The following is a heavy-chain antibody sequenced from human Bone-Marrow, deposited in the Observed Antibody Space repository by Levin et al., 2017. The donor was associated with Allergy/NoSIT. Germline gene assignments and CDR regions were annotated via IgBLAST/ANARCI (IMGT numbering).Heavy chain of an antibody. D-gene: IGHD4-23*01. CDR3: ARGRNSDYYYGMDV. CDR1: GYTFTSYD. Sequence: ASVKVSCKASGYTFTSYDINWVRQATGQGLEWMGWMNPNSGNTGYAQKFQGRVTMTRNTSISTAYMELSSLRSEDTAVYYCARGRNSDYYYGMDVWGQGTTVTVSS. V-gene: IGHV1-8*01. CDR2: MNPNSGNT. J-gene: IGHJ6*02.